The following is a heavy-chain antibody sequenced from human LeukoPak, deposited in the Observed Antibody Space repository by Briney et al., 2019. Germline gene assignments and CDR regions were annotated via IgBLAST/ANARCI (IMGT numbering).Heavy chain of an antibody. V-gene: IGHV4-39*01. CDR1: GGSISSSSYY. D-gene: IGHD6-6*01. CDR2: IYYSGST. Sequence: SETLYLTCTVSGGSISSSSYYWGWIRQPPGKGLEWIGSIYYSGSTYYNPSLNNRVTISVDTSKNQFSLKLSSVTAADTAVYYCARHSYQPPRVSSSRTNKNWFDPWGQGTLVTVSS. J-gene: IGHJ5*02. CDR3: ARHSYQPPRVSSSRTNKNWFDP.